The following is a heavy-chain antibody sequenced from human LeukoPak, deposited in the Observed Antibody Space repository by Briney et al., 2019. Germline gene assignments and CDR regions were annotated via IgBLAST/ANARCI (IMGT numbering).Heavy chain of an antibody. CDR2: IYSGGST. CDR1: GFTVSSNY. J-gene: IGHJ4*02. CDR3: AKGAMIVVVIYLFDY. V-gene: IGHV3-53*01. D-gene: IGHD3-22*01. Sequence: GGSLRLSCAASGFTVSSNYMSWVRQAPGKGLEWVSVIYSGGSTYYADSVKGRFTISRDNSKNTLYLQMNSLRAEDTAVYYCAKGAMIVVVIYLFDYWGQGTLVTVSS.